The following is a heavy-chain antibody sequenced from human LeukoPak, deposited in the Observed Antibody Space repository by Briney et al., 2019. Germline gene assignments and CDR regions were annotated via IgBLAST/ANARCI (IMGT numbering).Heavy chain of an antibody. J-gene: IGHJ4*02. V-gene: IGHV3-48*03. CDR2: VGINTI. CDR3: ARAQGGHSYGDVGDY. D-gene: IGHD5-18*01. CDR1: GFIFSAYE. Sequence: QSGGSLRLSCTASGFIFSAYEMIWVRQAPGKGLECISYVGINTIYYADSVKGRFTSSRDNTKNSLYLQMNSLRDADTAIYYCARAQGGHSYGDVGDYWGRGTRVTVS.